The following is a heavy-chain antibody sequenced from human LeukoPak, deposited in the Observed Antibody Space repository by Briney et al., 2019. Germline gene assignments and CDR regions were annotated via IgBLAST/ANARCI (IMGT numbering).Heavy chain of an antibody. V-gene: IGHV4-34*01. J-gene: IGHJ6*02. Sequence: ASETLSLTCAVSGGSFGDFYWSWIRQPPGKGLEWIGEINHSEYTNYYPSLKSRVTISVDTSKNQFSLRLSSVTAADTAVYYCARNDYFGINNGMDVWGQGTTVTVS. D-gene: IGHD2/OR15-2a*01. CDR2: INHSEYT. CDR3: ARNDYFGINNGMDV. CDR1: GGSFGDFY.